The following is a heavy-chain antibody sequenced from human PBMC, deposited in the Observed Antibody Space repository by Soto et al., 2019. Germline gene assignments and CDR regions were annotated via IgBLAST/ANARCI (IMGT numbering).Heavy chain of an antibody. J-gene: IGHJ3*02. V-gene: IGHV4-59*01. D-gene: IGHD3-10*01. Sequence: SETLYLTCTVSGGSISSYYWSWIRQPPGKGLEWIGHIYYSGSTNYNPSLKSRVTISVDTSKNQFSLKLSSVTAADTAVYYCARVWGGAFDIWGQGTMVTVSS. CDR3: ARVWGGAFDI. CDR1: GGSISSYY. CDR2: IYYSGST.